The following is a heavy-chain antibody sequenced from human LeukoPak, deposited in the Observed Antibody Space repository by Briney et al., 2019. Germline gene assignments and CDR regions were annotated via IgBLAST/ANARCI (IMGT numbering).Heavy chain of an antibody. Sequence: PGGSLRLSCAASGFTFSTYAVHWVRQAPGKGLEWVAVISYDGSNKYYADSVKGRFTISRDNSKNTLYLQMNSLRAEDTAVYYCARDFYYDSSGYQGGYFDYWAREPWSPSPQ. V-gene: IGHV3-30*01. CDR3: ARDFYYDSSGYQGGYFDY. CDR2: ISYDGSNK. D-gene: IGHD3-22*01. J-gene: IGHJ4*02. CDR1: GFTFSTYA.